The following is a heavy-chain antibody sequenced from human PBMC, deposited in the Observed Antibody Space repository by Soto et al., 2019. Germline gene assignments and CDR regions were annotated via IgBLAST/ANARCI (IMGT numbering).Heavy chain of an antibody. D-gene: IGHD5-18*01. CDR2: IYSGGST. V-gene: IGHV3-53*01. CDR1: GFTVSSNY. CDR3: ARARVGSYGYYFDY. Sequence: GGSLRLSCAASGFTVSSNYMSWVRQAPGKGLEWVSVIYSGGSTYYADSVKGRFTISRDNSKNTLYLQMNSLRAEDTAVYYCARARVGSYGYYFDYWGQGTLVTVSS. J-gene: IGHJ4*02.